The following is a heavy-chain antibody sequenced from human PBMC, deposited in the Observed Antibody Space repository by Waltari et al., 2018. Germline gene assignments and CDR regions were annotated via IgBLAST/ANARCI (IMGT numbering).Heavy chain of an antibody. CDR3: AREITNIVVVPAATGYFDL. CDR2: IYTSGST. CDR1: GGSISSYY. Sequence: QVQLQESGPGLVKPSETLSLTCTVSGGSISSYYWSWIRQPAGKGLEWIGRIYTSGSTNYNPSLKSRVTRSVDTSKNQFSLKLSSVTAADTAVYYCAREITNIVVVPAATGYFDLWGRGTLVTVSS. D-gene: IGHD2-2*01. J-gene: IGHJ2*01. V-gene: IGHV4-4*07.